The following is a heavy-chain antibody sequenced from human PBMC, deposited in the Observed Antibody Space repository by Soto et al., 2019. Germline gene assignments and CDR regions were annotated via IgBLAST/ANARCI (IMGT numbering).Heavy chain of an antibody. J-gene: IGHJ4*02. CDR1: GGSISSYY. V-gene: IGHV4-59*08. Sequence: QVQLQESGPGLVKPSETLSLTCTVSGGSISSYYWSWIRQPPGKGLEWIGYIYYSGSTNYNPSLXSXVXTTXDTPKHQFSLKLSSVTAADTAVYYCARRYGYSFDYWGQGTLVTVSS. CDR2: IYYSGST. CDR3: ARRYGYSFDY. D-gene: IGHD1-1*01.